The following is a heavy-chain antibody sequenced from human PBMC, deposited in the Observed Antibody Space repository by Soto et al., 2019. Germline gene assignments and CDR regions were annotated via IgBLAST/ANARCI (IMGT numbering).Heavy chain of an antibody. Sequence: ASVKVSCKASGYTFTSYGISWVRQAPGQGLEWMGWISAYNGNTNYAQKLQGRVTMTTDTSTSTAYMELRSLRSAADTAVYFCARAPGDYFDYWGQGTLVTVSS. CDR1: GYTFTSYG. V-gene: IGHV1-18*01. CDR2: ISAYNGNT. J-gene: IGHJ4*02. CDR3: ARAPGDYFDY.